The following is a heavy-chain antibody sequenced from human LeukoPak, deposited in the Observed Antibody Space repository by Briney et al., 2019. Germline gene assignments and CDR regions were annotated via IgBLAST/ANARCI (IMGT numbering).Heavy chain of an antibody. CDR2: IYHSGST. J-gene: IGHJ5*02. CDR3: AREGYSGSYRGSWFDP. CDR1: GYSISSGYY. Sequence: SETLSLTCTVSGYSISSGYYWGWIRQPPGKGLEWIGSIYHSGSTYYNPSLKSQLTISVDTSKNQFSLKLSSVTAADTAVYYCAREGYSGSYRGSWFDPWGQGTLVTVSS. V-gene: IGHV4-38-2*02. D-gene: IGHD1-26*01.